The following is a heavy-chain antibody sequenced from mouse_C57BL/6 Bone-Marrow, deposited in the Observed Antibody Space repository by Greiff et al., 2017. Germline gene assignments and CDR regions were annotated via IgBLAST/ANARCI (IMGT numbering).Heavy chain of an antibody. D-gene: IGHD2-2*01. V-gene: IGHV1-47*01. J-gene: IGHJ1*03. Sequence: QVQLKESGAELVKPGASVKMSCKASGYTFTTYPIEWMKQNHGKSLEWIGNFHPYNDDTKYNEKFKGKAILTVEKSSSTVYLELSRLTSDDSAVYYCARRGLRQGDWYFDVWGTGTTVTVSS. CDR3: ARRGLRQGDWYFDV. CDR2: FHPYNDDT. CDR1: GYTFTTYP.